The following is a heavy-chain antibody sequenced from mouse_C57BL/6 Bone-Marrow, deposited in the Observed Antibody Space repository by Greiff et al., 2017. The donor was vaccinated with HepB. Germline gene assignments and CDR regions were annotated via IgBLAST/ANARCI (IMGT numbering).Heavy chain of an antibody. Sequence: QVQLKQPGAELVKPGASVKLSCKASGYTFTSYWMHWVKQRPGQGLEWIGMIHPNSGSTNYNEKFKSKATLTVDKSSSTAYMQLRSLTSEDSAVYYCARWHYYGSQAWFAYWGQGTLVTVSA. J-gene: IGHJ3*01. CDR2: IHPNSGST. D-gene: IGHD1-1*01. CDR3: ARWHYYGSQAWFAY. CDR1: GYTFTSYW. V-gene: IGHV1-64*01.